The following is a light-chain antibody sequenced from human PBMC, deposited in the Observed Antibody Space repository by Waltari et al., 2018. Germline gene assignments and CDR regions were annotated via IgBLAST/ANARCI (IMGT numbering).Light chain of an antibody. Sequence: QSVLTQPPSVSGAPGQRVTISCTGSSSNIGAGYDVHWYLQLPGTAPKLLIYGTTNRASGVPDRFSGSKSGTSASLAITGLQADDEADYYCQSYDSSLSGWVFGGGTKLTVL. J-gene: IGLJ3*02. CDR2: GTT. CDR1: SSNIGAGYD. CDR3: QSYDSSLSGWV. V-gene: IGLV1-40*01.